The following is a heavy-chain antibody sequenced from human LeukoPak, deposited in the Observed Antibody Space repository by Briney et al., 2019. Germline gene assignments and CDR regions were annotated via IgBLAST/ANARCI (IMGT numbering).Heavy chain of an antibody. D-gene: IGHD2/OR15-2a*01. Sequence: PGGSLRLSCAASGFTVSSNYMSWVRRAPGKGLEWVSLIYSGGSTYYADSVKGRFAISRDNSKNTLYLQMNSLRAEDTAVYYCARDNVIQGYYFAMDVWGQGTTVTVSS. CDR3: ARDNVIQGYYFAMDV. CDR1: GFTVSSNY. J-gene: IGHJ6*02. CDR2: IYSGGST. V-gene: IGHV3-66*01.